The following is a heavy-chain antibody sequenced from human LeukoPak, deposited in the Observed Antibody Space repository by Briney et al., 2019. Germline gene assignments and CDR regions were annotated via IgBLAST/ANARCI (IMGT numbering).Heavy chain of an antibody. D-gene: IGHD4-23*01. CDR1: GGSFSGYY. CDR2: INHSGST. CDR3: ARDRRPYGGNSAGAVGSYYYYAMDV. V-gene: IGHV4-34*01. Sequence: PSETLSLTCAVYGGSFSGYYWSWIRQPPGKGLEWIGEINHSGSTNYNPSLKSRVTISVDTSKNQFSLKLSSVTAADTAVYYCARDRRPYGGNSAGAVGSYYYYAMDVWGQGTTVTVSS. J-gene: IGHJ6*02.